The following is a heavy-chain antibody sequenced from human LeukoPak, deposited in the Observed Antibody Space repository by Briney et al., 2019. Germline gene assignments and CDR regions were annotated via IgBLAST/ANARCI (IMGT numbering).Heavy chain of an antibody. CDR3: ARRGLGLPHYGMDV. J-gene: IGHJ6*02. CDR1: GGSISSYY. V-gene: IGHV4-59*08. CDR2: IYYSGST. D-gene: IGHD3-16*01. Sequence: SETLSLTCTVSGGSISSYYWSWIRQPPGKGLEWIGYIYYSGSTDSNPSLKSRVTISVDTSKNQFSLKLSSVTAADTAVYYCARRGLGLPHYGMDVWGQGTTVTVSS.